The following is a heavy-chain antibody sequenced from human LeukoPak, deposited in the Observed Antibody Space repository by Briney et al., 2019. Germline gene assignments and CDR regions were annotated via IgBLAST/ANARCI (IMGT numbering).Heavy chain of an antibody. V-gene: IGHV1-69*13. CDR2: IIPISGTA. Sequence: GASVKVSCKASGGTFSSYAISWVRQAPGQGLEWMGGIIPISGTANYAQKFQGRATITADESTSTAYMELGSLRSEDTAVYYCARVGMVRGVMSYYFDYWGQGTLVTVSS. J-gene: IGHJ4*02. CDR3: ARVGMVRGVMSYYFDY. D-gene: IGHD3-10*01. CDR1: GGTFSSYA.